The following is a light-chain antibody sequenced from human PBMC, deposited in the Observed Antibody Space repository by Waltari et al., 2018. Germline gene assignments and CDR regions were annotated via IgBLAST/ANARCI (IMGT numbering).Light chain of an antibody. Sequence: QSALTQPASVSGSPGQSITISCTGTSSDVGSYNLVSWYQQHPRKAPKVMLYEDNKRPAGVSNRFSGSKSGNTASLTISGLQAEDDADYYCCSYAGSSRHWLFGGGTKLAVL. CDR3: CSYAGSSRHWL. CDR1: SSDVGSYNL. J-gene: IGLJ3*02. V-gene: IGLV2-23*01. CDR2: EDN.